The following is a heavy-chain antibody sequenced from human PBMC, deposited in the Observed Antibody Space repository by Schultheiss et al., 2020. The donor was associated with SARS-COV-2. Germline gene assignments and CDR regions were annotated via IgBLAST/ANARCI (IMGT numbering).Heavy chain of an antibody. V-gene: IGHV3-21*01. D-gene: IGHD1-26*01. CDR1: GFTFSSYG. J-gene: IGHJ4*02. CDR2: ISSSSSYI. CDR3: ARDLVGSLRFDY. Sequence: GGSLRLSCAASGFTFSSYGMHWVRQAPGKGLEWVSSISSSSSYIYYADSVKGRFTISRDNAKNSLYLQMNSLRAEDTAVYYCARDLVGSLRFDYWGQGTLVTVSS.